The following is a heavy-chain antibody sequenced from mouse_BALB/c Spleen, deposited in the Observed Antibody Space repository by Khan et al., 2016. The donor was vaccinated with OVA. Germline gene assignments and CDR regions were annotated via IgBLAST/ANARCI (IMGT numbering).Heavy chain of an antibody. CDR3: TRIYRSDFDY. CDR2: INPHIGET. Sequence: MQLEESGPELVRPGASVKISCTASGYSFTGYFMNWVMQSHGKSLEWIGRINPHIGETFYNQRFKDKATLTVDESSSTAHMELRILASEDSAFYYCTRIYRSDFDYWGQGTTLTVSP. D-gene: IGHD1-1*01. J-gene: IGHJ2*01. CDR1: GYSFTGYF. V-gene: IGHV1-20*02.